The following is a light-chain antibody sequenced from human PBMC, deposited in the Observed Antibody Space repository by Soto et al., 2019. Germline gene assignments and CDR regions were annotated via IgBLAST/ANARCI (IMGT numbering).Light chain of an antibody. CDR3: QQRHMWPIT. CDR1: QSFRGL. CDR2: DAY. Sequence: EVVLTQSPVTLSLTPGERGTLSCRASQSFRGLLAWYQQKPGQAPRLLIYDAYNRATGIPPRFSGSGSGTDFTLTINSLDPEDSAVDYCQQRHMWPITFGQGTRLEIK. J-gene: IGKJ5*01. V-gene: IGKV3-11*01.